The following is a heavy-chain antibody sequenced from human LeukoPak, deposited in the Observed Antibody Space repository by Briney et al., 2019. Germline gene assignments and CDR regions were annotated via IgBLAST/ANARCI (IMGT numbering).Heavy chain of an antibody. D-gene: IGHD6-19*01. J-gene: IGHJ4*02. CDR3: ATGYSNGWQPRYFDY. Sequence: GGSLRLSCAVSGLTVSTNYMSWVRQAPGKGLEWVSVIYSGGGTYYSDSVKGRFTISRDNSKNTLCLQMNSLRAEDTAVYYCATGYSNGWQPRYFDYWGQGTLVTVSS. V-gene: IGHV3-66*01. CDR1: GLTVSTNY. CDR2: IYSGGGT.